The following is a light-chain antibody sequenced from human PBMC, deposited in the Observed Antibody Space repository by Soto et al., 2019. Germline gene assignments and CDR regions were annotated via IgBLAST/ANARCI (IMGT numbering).Light chain of an antibody. CDR1: QSILYTSNNKNY. CDR2: WAS. Sequence: IVMTQSPDSLAVSLGERATINCKSSQSILYTSNNKNYLAWYQQKPGQPPKLLIYWASTRESGVPDRFSGSGSATDFTLTISSLQAEDLAVFYCQQYYNTPYTFGQGTKLEIK. J-gene: IGKJ2*01. CDR3: QQYYNTPYT. V-gene: IGKV4-1*01.